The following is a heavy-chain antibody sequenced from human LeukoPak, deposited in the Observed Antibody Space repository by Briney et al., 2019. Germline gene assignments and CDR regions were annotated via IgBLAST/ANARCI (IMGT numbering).Heavy chain of an antibody. CDR3: ARGSVAWLVYWFDP. D-gene: IGHD6-19*01. V-gene: IGHV4-34*01. CDR1: GGSFSGYY. Sequence: SETLSLTCAVYGGSFSGYYWSWIRQPPGKGLEWIGEINHSGSTNYNPSLKSRVTISVDTSKNQFSLKLSSVTAADTAVYYCARGSVAWLVYWFDPWGQGTLVTVSS. J-gene: IGHJ5*02. CDR2: INHSGST.